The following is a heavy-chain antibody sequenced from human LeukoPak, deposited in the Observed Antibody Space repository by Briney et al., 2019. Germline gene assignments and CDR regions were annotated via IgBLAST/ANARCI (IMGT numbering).Heavy chain of an antibody. D-gene: IGHD2-2*01. CDR3: AKCPHQPSGYMDV. CDR1: GFTFSSYG. CDR2: IRYDGSNK. V-gene: IGHV3-30*02. J-gene: IGHJ6*03. Sequence: PGGSLRLSCAASGFTFSSYGMHWVRQAPGKGLEWVAFIRYDGSNKYYVDSVKGRFTISRDNSKNTLYLQMNSLRAEDTAVYYCAKCPHQPSGYMDVWGKGTTVTVSS.